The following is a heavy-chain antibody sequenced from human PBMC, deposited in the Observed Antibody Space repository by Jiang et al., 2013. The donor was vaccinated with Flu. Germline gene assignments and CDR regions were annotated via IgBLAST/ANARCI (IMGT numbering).Heavy chain of an antibody. J-gene: IGHJ4*02. CDR3: ARDLSSSWYGINGGGFDY. V-gene: IGHV1-69*04. Sequence: GAEVKKPGASVRVSCKASGGTFSSYTISWVRQAPGQGLEWMGRIIPILGIANYAQKFQGRVTITADKSTSTAYMELSSLRSEDTAVYYCARDLSSSWYGINGGGFDYWGQGTLVTVSS. D-gene: IGHD6-13*01. CDR2: IIPILGIA. CDR1: GGTFSSYT.